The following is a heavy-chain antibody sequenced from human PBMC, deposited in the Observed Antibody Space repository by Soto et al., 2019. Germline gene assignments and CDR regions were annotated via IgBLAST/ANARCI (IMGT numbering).Heavy chain of an antibody. J-gene: IGHJ6*03. Sequence: QVQLVQSGAEVKKPGSSVKVSCKASGGTFSSYTISWVRQAPGQGLEWMGRIIPILGIANYAQKFQGRVTITADKSTSTGYMELSSLRSEDTAVDYCAREGYCTNGLCDDYYYYMDVWGKGTTVTVSS. D-gene: IGHD2-8*01. CDR2: IIPILGIA. CDR3: AREGYCTNGLCDDYYYYMDV. CDR1: GGTFSSYT. V-gene: IGHV1-69*02.